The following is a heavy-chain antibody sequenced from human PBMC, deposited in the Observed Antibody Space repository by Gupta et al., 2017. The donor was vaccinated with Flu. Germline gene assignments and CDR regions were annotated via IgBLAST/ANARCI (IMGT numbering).Heavy chain of an antibody. CDR3: ARQFYADFGGHEH. D-gene: IGHD4-17*01. Sequence: QVQLVESGGDLVKPGGSLRLSCAASGFTFSDYYMTWIRQAPGKGLEWVAYIGSGSYAMHYADSVKGRFTISRDNAENSLFLEMNSLRVDDTGVDACARQFYADFGGHEHWGQGTLGTVSS. V-gene: IGHV3-11*01. CDR2: IGSGSYAM. J-gene: IGHJ4*02. CDR1: GFTFSDYY.